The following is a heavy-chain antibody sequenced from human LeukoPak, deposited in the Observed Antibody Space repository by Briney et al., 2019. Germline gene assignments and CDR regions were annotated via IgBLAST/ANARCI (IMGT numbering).Heavy chain of an antibody. Sequence: TGGSLRLSCAASGFTFSSYAMSWVRQAPGKGLEWVSAISGSGGSTYYADSVKGRFTISRDNSKNTLYLQMNSLRAEDTAVYYCARDWDYYDSSGYYPLYYFDYWGQGTLVTVSS. CDR3: ARDWDYYDSSGYYPLYYFDY. J-gene: IGHJ4*02. CDR1: GFTFSSYA. D-gene: IGHD3-22*01. CDR2: ISGSGGST. V-gene: IGHV3-23*01.